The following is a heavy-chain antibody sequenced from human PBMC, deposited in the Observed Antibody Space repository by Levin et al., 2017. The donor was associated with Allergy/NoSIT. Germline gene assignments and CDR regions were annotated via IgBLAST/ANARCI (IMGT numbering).Heavy chain of an antibody. CDR1: GFTFSSYS. J-gene: IGHJ4*02. V-gene: IGHV3-48*01. Sequence: GESLKISCAASGFTFSSYSMNWVRQAPGKGLEWVSYISSSSSTIYYADSVKGRFTISRDNAKNSLYLQMNSLRAEDTAVYYCARGEQPYYYDSSGYYPDYWGQGTLVTVSS. D-gene: IGHD3-22*01. CDR3: ARGEQPYYYDSSGYYPDY. CDR2: ISSSSSTI.